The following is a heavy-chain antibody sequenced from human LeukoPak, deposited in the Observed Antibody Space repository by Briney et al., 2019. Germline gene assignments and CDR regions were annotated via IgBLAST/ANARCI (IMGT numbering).Heavy chain of an antibody. CDR1: GGSFSGYY. V-gene: IGHV4-34*01. Sequence: PSETLSLTCAVYGGSFSGYYWSWIRQPPGKGLEWIGEINHSGSTNYNPSLKSRVTISVDTSKNQFSLKLSSVTAADTAVYYCARVGGYYDILTGPNWFDPWGQGTLVTVSS. CDR3: ARVGGYYDILTGPNWFDP. CDR2: INHSGST. D-gene: IGHD3-9*01. J-gene: IGHJ5*02.